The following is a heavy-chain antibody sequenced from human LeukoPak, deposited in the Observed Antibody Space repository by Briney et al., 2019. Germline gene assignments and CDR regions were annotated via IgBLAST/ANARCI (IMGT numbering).Heavy chain of an antibody. D-gene: IGHD3-16*01. CDR1: GGSISSYY. CDR2: IYYSGST. J-gene: IGHJ4*02. Sequence: SETLSLTCTVSGGSISSYYWSWIRQPPGKGLEWIGYIYYSGSTNYNPSLKSRVTISVDTSKNQFSLKLSSVTAADTAAYYCARTSQWGEFDYWGQGTLVTVSS. V-gene: IGHV4-59*01. CDR3: ARTSQWGEFDY.